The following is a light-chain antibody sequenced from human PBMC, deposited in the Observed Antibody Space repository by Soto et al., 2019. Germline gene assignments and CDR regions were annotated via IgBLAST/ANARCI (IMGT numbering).Light chain of an antibody. J-gene: IGLJ1*01. Sequence: SVLTQPPSASGSPGQSVTISCTGTSSDVGGYNYVSWYQQHPGKAPKLMIYEVSKRPSGVPDRFSGSKSGNTASLTVSGLHAEDEADYYCSSYAGSNNFGVFGTGTKLTVL. CDR2: EVS. V-gene: IGLV2-8*01. CDR3: SSYAGSNNFGV. CDR1: SSDVGGYNY.